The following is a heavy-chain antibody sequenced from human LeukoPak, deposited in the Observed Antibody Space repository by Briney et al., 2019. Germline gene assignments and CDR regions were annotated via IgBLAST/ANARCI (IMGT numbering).Heavy chain of an antibody. CDR2: ISSSGSTI. D-gene: IGHD2-2*01. J-gene: IGHJ6*02. V-gene: IGHV3-11*01. Sequence: GGSLRLSCAASGFTFSDYYMSWIRQAPGKGLEWVSYISSSGSTIYYADSVKGRFTISRDNAKNPLYLQMNSLRAEDTAVYYCARDQLYRYCSSTSCPAAYYYYGMDVWGQGTTVTVSS. CDR1: GFTFSDYY. CDR3: ARDQLYRYCSSTSCPAAYYYYGMDV.